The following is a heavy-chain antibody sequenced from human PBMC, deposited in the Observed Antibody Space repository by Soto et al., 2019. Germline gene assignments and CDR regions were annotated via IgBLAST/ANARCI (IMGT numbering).Heavy chain of an antibody. V-gene: IGHV4-30-2*01. D-gene: IGHD5-12*01. CDR3: ARVNSGYDYFLYY. Sequence: SETLSLTCAVSCGSISSCGYSWSWIRQPPGKGLEWIGYIYHSGSTYYNPSLKSRVTISVDRSKNQFSLKLSSVTAADTAVYYCARVNSGYDYFLYYWGQGTLVTVS. J-gene: IGHJ4*02. CDR1: CGSISSCGYS. CDR2: IYHSGST.